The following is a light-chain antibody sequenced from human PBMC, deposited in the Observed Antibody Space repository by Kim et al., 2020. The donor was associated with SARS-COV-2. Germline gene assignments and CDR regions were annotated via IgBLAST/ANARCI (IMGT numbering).Light chain of an antibody. CDR3: QQYGTTPLT. Sequence: SPGHTATLSCRASQSISSALLAWYQQRPGQAPRLLMSGASIRATGIPDRFSGSGSGTDFTLTISRLETDDFAVYYCQQYGTTPLTFGGGTKVDIK. J-gene: IGKJ4*01. CDR2: GAS. V-gene: IGKV3-20*01. CDR1: QSISSAL.